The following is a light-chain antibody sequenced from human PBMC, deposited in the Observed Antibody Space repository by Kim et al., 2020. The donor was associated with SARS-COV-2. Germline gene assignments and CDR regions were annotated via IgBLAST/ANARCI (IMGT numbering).Light chain of an antibody. J-gene: IGLJ2*01. CDR2: EDN. V-gene: IGLV6-57*03. CDR3: QSYDSSNHKV. CDR1: SGSIASNY. Sequence: KTVTISCTRSSGSIASNYVQWYQQRPGSASTTVIYEDNQSPSGVPDRFSGSIDSSSNSASLTISGLKTEDEADYYCQSYDSSNHKVFGGGTQLTVL.